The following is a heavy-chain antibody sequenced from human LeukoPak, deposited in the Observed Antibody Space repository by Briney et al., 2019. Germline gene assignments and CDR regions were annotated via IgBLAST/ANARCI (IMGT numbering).Heavy chain of an antibody. CDR1: GFIVSGDF. Sequence: HPGGSLRLSCAASGFIVSGDFMSWVRQAPGKGLEWVSVIYSDGSTYYADSVKGRFTISRDNSKNTLDLQMTGLRAEDTAVYYCAREGGRGRDSPWFDYWGQGTLVTVSS. CDR2: IYSDGST. CDR3: AREGGRGRDSPWFDY. D-gene: IGHD1-26*01. J-gene: IGHJ4*02. V-gene: IGHV3-53*01.